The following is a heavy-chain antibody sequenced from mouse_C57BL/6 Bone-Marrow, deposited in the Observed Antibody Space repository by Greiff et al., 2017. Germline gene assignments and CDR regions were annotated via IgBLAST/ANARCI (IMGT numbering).Heavy chain of an antibody. Sequence: QVQLQQPGAELVKPGASVKLSCKASGYTFTSYWMHWVKQRPGQGLEWIGMIHPTSGSTNYNEKFKSKATLTVDKSSSTAYMHLSSRTSEDSAVYYCARSHYSNYFDYWGQGTTLTVSS. CDR3: ARSHYSNYFDY. CDR1: GYTFTSYW. CDR2: IHPTSGST. V-gene: IGHV1-64*01. J-gene: IGHJ2*01. D-gene: IGHD2-5*01.